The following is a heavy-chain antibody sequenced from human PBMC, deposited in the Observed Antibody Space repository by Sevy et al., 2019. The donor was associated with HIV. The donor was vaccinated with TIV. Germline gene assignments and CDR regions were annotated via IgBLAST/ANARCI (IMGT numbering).Heavy chain of an antibody. J-gene: IGHJ4*02. D-gene: IGHD3-16*01. V-gene: IGHV3-74*01. Sequence: GESLKISCAGSGFSITSYWMHWVRQAPGNGLVWVSRMNEDGSVTNHADSVRGRFTISRDNAKNTLYLQMNSLRVEDTAVYYCVKDFGGPTDYWGQGTLVTVSS. CDR1: GFSITSYW. CDR2: MNEDGSVT. CDR3: VKDFGGPTDY.